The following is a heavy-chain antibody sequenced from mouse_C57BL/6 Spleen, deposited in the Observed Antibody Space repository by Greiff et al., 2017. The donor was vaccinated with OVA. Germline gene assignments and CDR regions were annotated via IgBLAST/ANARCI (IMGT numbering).Heavy chain of an antibody. J-gene: IGHJ1*03. CDR3: ARDRGDWYFDV. Sequence: EVTVVESGGGLVKPGGYLKLSCAASGFTLSDYGMHWVRQAPEKGLEWVAYISSGSSTIYYADTVKGRFPISRDNAKNTLFLQMTSVRSEDAAMYYCARDRGDWYFDVWGTGTTVTVSS. D-gene: IGHD3-2*01. V-gene: IGHV5-17*01. CDR1: GFTLSDYG. CDR2: ISSGSSTI.